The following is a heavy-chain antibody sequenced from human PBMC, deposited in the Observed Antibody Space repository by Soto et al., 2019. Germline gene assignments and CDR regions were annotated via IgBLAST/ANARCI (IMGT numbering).Heavy chain of an antibody. J-gene: IGHJ4*02. CDR1: GFTFSSYA. CDR2: ISGSGGST. V-gene: IGHV3-23*01. D-gene: IGHD2-2*01. Sequence: EVQLLESGGGLVQPGGSLRLSCAASGFTFSSYAMSWVRQAPGKGREWVSAISGSGGSTYYADSVKGRFTISRDNSKNTRDQEMKSLRAEDTAVYYCAKDSQALPEYYFDYWCQGTLVTVSS. CDR3: AKDSQALPEYYFDY.